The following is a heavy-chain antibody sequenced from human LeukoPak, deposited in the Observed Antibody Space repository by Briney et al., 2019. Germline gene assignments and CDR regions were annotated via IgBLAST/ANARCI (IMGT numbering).Heavy chain of an antibody. CDR3: ARGTDTTMDYCAFDI. D-gene: IGHD5-18*01. V-gene: IGHV1-69*13. CDR2: IIPIFGTA. J-gene: IGHJ3*02. CDR1: GGTFISYV. Sequence: SVKVSCKASGGTFISYVISWVRQAPGQGLEWMGGIIPIFGTANYAQKFQGRVTITADESTSTAYMELSSLRSEDTAVYYCARGTDTTMDYCAFDIWGQGTMVTVSS.